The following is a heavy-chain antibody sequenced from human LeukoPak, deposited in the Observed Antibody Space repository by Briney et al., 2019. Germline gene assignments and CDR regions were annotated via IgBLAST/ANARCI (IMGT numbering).Heavy chain of an antibody. CDR1: GYTFTSYY. CDR2: INPSGGTT. D-gene: IGHD5-24*01. V-gene: IGHV1-46*01. J-gene: IGHJ1*01. Sequence: ASVTVSCKASGYTFTSYYMHWVRQAPGQGLEWMGIINPSGGTTSYAQKFQGRVTMTRDMSTSTVYMELSSLRSEDTAVYYCARGESWLQLLNLSEYFQHWGQGTLVTVSS. CDR3: ARGESWLQLLNLSEYFQH.